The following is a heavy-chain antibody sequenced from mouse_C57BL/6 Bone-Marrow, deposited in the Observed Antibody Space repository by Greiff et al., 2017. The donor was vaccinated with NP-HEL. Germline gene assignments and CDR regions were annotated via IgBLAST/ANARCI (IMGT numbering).Heavy chain of an antibody. CDR2: IYPRSGNT. CDR3: ARSGYDEGDY. D-gene: IGHD2-14*01. CDR1: GYTFTSYG. Sequence: VQLKESGAELARPGASVKLSCKASGYTFTSYGISWVKQRTGQGLEWIGEIYPRSGNTYYNEKFKGKATLTADKSSSTAYMELRSLTSEDSAVYFCARSGYDEGDYWGQGTTLTVSS. V-gene: IGHV1-81*01. J-gene: IGHJ2*01.